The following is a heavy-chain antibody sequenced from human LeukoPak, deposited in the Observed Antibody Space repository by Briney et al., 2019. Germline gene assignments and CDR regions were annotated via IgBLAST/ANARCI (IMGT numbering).Heavy chain of an antibody. CDR2: IYYSGST. V-gene: IGHV4-39*01. J-gene: IGHJ4*02. CDR1: GGSISSSSYY. Sequence: PSETLSLTCTVSGGSISSSSYYWGWIRQPPGKGLEWIGSIYYSGSTYYNPSLKSRVTISVDTSMNQFSLKLSSVTAADTAVYYCASRHYYDSSGYSNDYWGQGTLVTVSS. D-gene: IGHD3-22*01. CDR3: ASRHYYDSSGYSNDY.